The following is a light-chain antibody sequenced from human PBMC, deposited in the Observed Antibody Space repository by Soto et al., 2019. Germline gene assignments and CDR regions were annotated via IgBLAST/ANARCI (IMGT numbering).Light chain of an antibody. V-gene: IGKV3-15*01. CDR3: KHYNNWLWT. J-gene: IGKJ1*01. CDR1: QSVSSN. CDR2: GAS. Sequence: EIVMTQSPATLSVSPGERATLSCRASQSVSSNLALYQQKPGQAPRLFIYGASTRATGIPARFSGSGPGIEDTLTISSLQYEDFAVYYCKHYNNWLWTFGQGTKVEIK.